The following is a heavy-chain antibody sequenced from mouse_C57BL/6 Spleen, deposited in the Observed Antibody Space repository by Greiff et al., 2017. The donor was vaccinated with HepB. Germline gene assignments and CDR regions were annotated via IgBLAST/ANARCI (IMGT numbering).Heavy chain of an antibody. V-gene: IGHV1-53*01. J-gene: IGHJ1*03. CDR1: GYTFTSYW. CDR2: INPSNGGT. Sequence: QVQLQQPGTELVKPGASVKLSCKASGYTFTSYWMHWVKQRPGQGLEWIGNINPSNGGTNYNEKFKSKATLTVDKSSSTAYMQLSSLTSEDSVVYYCAGLYYYGSSYEGYFDVWGTGTTVTVSS. CDR3: AGLYYYGSSYEGYFDV. D-gene: IGHD1-1*01.